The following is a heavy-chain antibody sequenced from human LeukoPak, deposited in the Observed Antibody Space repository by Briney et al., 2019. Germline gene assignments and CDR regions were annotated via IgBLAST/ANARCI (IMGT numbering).Heavy chain of an antibody. V-gene: IGHV4-59*01. D-gene: IGHD3-10*01. CDR1: GGSISSYY. Sequence: SETLSLTCTVSGGSISSYYWSWIRQPPGKGLEWIGYIYYSGSTNYNPSLKSRVTISVDTSKNQFSLKLSSVTAADTAVYYCARQTMVRGVITLDYWSQGTLVTVSS. J-gene: IGHJ4*02. CDR3: ARQTMVRGVITLDY. CDR2: IYYSGST.